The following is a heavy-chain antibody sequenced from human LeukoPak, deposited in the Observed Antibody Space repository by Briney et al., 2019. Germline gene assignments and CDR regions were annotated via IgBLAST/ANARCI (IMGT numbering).Heavy chain of an antibody. Sequence: GASVKVSCKASGYTFTSYGISWVRQAPGQGLEWMGWFSAYNGNTNYAQKLQGRVTMTTDTSTSTAYMELRSLRSDDTAVYYCARHPPYCSSTSCYSGYVVFDYWGQGTLVTVSS. V-gene: IGHV1-18*01. J-gene: IGHJ4*02. CDR2: FSAYNGNT. D-gene: IGHD2-2*01. CDR1: GYTFTSYG. CDR3: ARHPPYCSSTSCYSGYVVFDY.